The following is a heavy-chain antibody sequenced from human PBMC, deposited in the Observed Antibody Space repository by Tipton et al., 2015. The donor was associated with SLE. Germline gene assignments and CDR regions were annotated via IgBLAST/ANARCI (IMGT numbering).Heavy chain of an antibody. J-gene: IGHJ4*02. D-gene: IGHD2-21*02. V-gene: IGHV3-23*01. Sequence: GSLRLSCAASGFTFSSYAMSWVRQAPGKGLEWVSAISGSGGSTYYADSVKGRFTISRDNSKNTLYLQMNSLRAEDTAVYYCAKALPRPESRPGKLSCGGDCYFDYWGQGTLVTVSS. CDR3: AKALPRPESRPGKLSCGGDCYFDY. CDR1: GFTFSSYA. CDR2: ISGSGGST.